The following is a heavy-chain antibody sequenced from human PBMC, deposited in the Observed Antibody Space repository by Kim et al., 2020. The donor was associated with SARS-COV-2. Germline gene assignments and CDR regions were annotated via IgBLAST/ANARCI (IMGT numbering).Heavy chain of an antibody. J-gene: IGHJ4*02. V-gene: IGHV3-23*01. D-gene: IGHD3-9*01. CDR3: AKARYDLLPGPGANDY. Sequence: VKGRFTNSRDNTKHTLYLQMNSLRAEDTAVYYCAKARYDLLPGPGANDYWGQGTLVTVSS.